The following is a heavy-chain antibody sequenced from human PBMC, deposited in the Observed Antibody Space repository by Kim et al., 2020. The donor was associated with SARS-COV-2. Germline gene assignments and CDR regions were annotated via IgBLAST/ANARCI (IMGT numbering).Heavy chain of an antibody. Sequence: ASVKVSCKASGYTFTSYGISWVRQAPGQGLEWVGWISAYNGNTNYAQQLQGRVTMTTDTSTSTAYMELRSLRSDDTAVYYCARFDILTGYLSWGQGTLVTVSS. V-gene: IGHV1-18*04. CDR3: ARFDILTGYLS. CDR1: GYTFTSYG. CDR2: ISAYNGNT. D-gene: IGHD3-9*01. J-gene: IGHJ4*02.